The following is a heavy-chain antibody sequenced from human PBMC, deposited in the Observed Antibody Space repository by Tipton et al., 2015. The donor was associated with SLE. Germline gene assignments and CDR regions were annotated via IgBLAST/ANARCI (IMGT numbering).Heavy chain of an antibody. J-gene: IGHJ4*02. V-gene: IGHV3-7*01. Sequence: SLRLSCAASGFIFSRYWMSWVRQAPGKGLECVANINQDESEKDYGDSVKGRFTMSRDNAKNSLYLQMNSLRAEDTAVYYCARHDTWTGFFDYWGQGTLVTVSS. CDR3: ARHDTWTGFFDY. D-gene: IGHD3/OR15-3a*01. CDR1: GFIFSRYW. CDR2: INQDESEK.